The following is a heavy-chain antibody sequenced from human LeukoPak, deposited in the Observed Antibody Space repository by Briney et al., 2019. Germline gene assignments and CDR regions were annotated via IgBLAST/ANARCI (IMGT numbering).Heavy chain of an antibody. CDR2: IPSHGGTT. CDR1: GFTFSTYA. CDR3: VNDRGMMCSTFDC. Sequence: PGGSLRLSCSAPGFTFSTYAMHWVRKAPGKGLEYVSGIPSHGGTTYYADSVKGRFTISRDNSKNTLYLQMSSLRAEDTAVYFCVNDRGMMCSTFDCWGQGTLVTVSS. V-gene: IGHV3-64D*06. D-gene: IGHD3-16*01. J-gene: IGHJ4*02.